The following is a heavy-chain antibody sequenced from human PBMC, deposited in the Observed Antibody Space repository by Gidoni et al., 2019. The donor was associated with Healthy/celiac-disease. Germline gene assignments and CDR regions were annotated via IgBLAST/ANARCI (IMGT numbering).Heavy chain of an antibody. V-gene: IGHV3-30-3*01. J-gene: IGHJ3*02. CDR1: GFTFSSYA. Sequence: QVQLVESGGGVVQPGRSLRLSCAASGFTFSSYAMHWVRQAPGKGLEWVAVISYDGSNKYYADSVKGRFTISRDNSKNTLYLQMNSLRAEDTAVYYCAREEGNVWIQLWQNDAFDIWGQGTMVTVSS. D-gene: IGHD5-18*01. CDR2: ISYDGSNK. CDR3: AREEGNVWIQLWQNDAFDI.